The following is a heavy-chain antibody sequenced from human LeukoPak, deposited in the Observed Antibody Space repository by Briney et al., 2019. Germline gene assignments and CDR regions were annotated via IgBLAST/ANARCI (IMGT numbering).Heavy chain of an antibody. CDR3: ARRRVLPPAYYFDY. J-gene: IGHJ4*02. CDR2: IYNSGSA. Sequence: SETLSLTCTVSGDSINNYYWTWIRQPPGKGLEWFGNIYNSGSAIYNPSLKSRVTISVDTSKNQFSLKLSSMTAADTAVYYCARRRVLPPAYYFDYWGQGTLVTVSS. D-gene: IGHD2/OR15-2a*01. CDR1: GDSINNYY. V-gene: IGHV4-59*01.